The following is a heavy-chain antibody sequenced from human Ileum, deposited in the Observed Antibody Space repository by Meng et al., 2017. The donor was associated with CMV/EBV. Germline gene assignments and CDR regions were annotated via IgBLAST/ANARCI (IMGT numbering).Heavy chain of an antibody. V-gene: IGHV3-30*04. J-gene: IGHJ4*02. CDR1: GFTFSNYP. CDR2: ISYNGGRT. CDR3: ARQAGTY. D-gene: IGHD6-13*01. Sequence: GESLKISCGGSGFTFSNYPMHWVRQAPGKGLEWVAYISYNGGRTYGADSVKGRFTISRDNSKDTVYLQMNSLRPDDTAVYYCARQAGTYWGQG.